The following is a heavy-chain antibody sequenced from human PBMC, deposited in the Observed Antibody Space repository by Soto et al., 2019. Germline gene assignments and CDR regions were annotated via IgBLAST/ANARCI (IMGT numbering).Heavy chain of an antibody. J-gene: IGHJ5*02. CDR3: ARTRRGETAIITDGLDL. Sequence: GGSLRLSCAASGFSFNTYGMNWVRQAPGRGLEWVALIWYHGAYEYYADSVRGRFTISRDNSRNTLYLQMNSLKAEDTAVYYCARTRRGETAIITDGLDLWGQGTQVTVSS. V-gene: IGHV3-33*01. D-gene: IGHD5-18*01. CDR1: GFSFNTYG. CDR2: IWYHGAYE.